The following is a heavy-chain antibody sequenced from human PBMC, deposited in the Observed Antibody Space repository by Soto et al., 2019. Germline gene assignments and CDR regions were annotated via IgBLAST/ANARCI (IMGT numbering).Heavy chain of an antibody. J-gene: IGHJ6*02. CDR3: ARLNGYCVSTNCHGYYGMDV. D-gene: IGHD2-2*03. Sequence: PSETLSLTCAVYGVSFSGYYWSWIRKPPGKVLEWIGEINHSGSTNYNPSLKSRVTISVDTSKNQFSLKLSSVTAADTAVYYCARLNGYCVSTNCHGYYGMDVWGQGTTVT. CDR2: INHSGST. CDR1: GVSFSGYY. V-gene: IGHV4-34*01.